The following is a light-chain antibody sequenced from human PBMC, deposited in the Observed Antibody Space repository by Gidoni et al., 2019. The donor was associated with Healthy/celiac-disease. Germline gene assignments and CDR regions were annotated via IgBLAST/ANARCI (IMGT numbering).Light chain of an antibody. J-gene: IGKJ2*04. Sequence: EIVLTQNPGTLSLSPGERATLSCRASQSVSSSYLAWYQQQPGQAPRLLIYGASSRATGIPDNVSGSGSGTDVTLTISRLEPEDFAVYYCQQYGSSPGCSFGQGTKLEIK. CDR3: QQYGSSPGCS. CDR1: QSVSSSY. CDR2: GAS. V-gene: IGKV3-20*01.